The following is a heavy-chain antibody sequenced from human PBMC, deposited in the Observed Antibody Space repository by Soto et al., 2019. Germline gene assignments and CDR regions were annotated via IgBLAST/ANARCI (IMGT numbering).Heavy chain of an antibody. D-gene: IGHD3-3*01. V-gene: IGHV3-33*01. CDR2: IWYDGSRE. CDR1: GFIFSSHG. CDR3: ARDQLDRIKPRETRHFDY. J-gene: IGHJ4*02. Sequence: GGSLRLSCAASGFIFSSHGMHWVRQAPGKGLEWVAVIWYDGSREFYTDSVKGRFTISRDNSKLYLQMNSLRADDTAVYYCARDQLDRIKPRETRHFDYWGKGTLATVSS.